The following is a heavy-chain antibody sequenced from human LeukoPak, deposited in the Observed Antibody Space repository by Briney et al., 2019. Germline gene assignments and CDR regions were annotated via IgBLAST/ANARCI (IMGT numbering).Heavy chain of an antibody. Sequence: SVKVSCKASGGTFSSYAISWVRQAPGQGLEWMGGIIPIFGTANYAQKFQGRVTITADESTSTAYMELSSLRSEDTAVYYCAKGKYSSSLYYFDYWGQGTLVTVSS. J-gene: IGHJ4*02. V-gene: IGHV1-69*13. D-gene: IGHD6-6*01. CDR1: GGTFSSYA. CDR2: IIPIFGTA. CDR3: AKGKYSSSLYYFDY.